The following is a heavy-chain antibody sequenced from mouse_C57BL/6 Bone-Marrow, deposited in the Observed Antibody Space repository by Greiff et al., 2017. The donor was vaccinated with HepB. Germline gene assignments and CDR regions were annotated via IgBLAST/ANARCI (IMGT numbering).Heavy chain of an antibody. CDR1: GFTFSSYA. J-gene: IGHJ4*01. D-gene: IGHD2-3*01. CDR3: ARGDGSHYYAMDY. V-gene: IGHV5-4*01. Sequence: EVQVVESGGGLVKPGGSLKLSCAASGFTFSSYAMSWVRQTPEKRLEWVATISDGGSYTYYPDNVKGRFTISRDNAKNNLYLQMSHLKSEDTAMYYCARGDGSHYYAMDYWGQGTSVTVSS. CDR2: ISDGGSYT.